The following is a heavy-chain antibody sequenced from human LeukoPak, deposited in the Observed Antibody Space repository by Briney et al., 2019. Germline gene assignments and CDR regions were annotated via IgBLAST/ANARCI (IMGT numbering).Heavy chain of an antibody. D-gene: IGHD5-12*01. CDR2: ISYDGSNK. J-gene: IGHJ4*02. V-gene: IGHV3-30*18. Sequence: PGGSLRLSCAASGFTFSNYGMHWVRQAPGKGLEWGAVISYDGSNKYYADSVKGRFTISRDNSKNTLYLQMNSLKVEDTAVYYCAKGSMGRCSGNSCYSVYWGQGTLVTVSS. CDR1: GFTFSNYG. CDR3: AKGSMGRCSGNSCYSVY.